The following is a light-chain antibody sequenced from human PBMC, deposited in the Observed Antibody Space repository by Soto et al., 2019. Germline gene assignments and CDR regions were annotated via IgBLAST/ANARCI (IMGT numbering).Light chain of an antibody. CDR3: GSWDSSLSDYV. V-gene: IGLV1-51*01. CDR1: SSNIGGNS. Sequence: QSVLTQPPSVSAAPGQKVTIPCSGSSSNIGGNSVSWYQQLPGTAPKLLIYDDNKRPSGIPDRFSGSKSGTSATLGITGFQTGDEADYYCGSWDSSLSDYVLGNGTKVT. CDR2: DDN. J-gene: IGLJ1*01.